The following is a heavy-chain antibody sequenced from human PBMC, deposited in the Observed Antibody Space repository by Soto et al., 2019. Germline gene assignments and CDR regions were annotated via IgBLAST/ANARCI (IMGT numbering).Heavy chain of an antibody. CDR2: ISSSGSTI. Sequence: QVQLVESGGGLVKPGGSLRLSCAASGFTFSDYYMSWIRQAPGKGLEWVSYISSSGSTIYYEDSVKGRFTISRDNAKNTRHPQMNSLRAEDTAVYYGARSVDFLRGYYNPYYYYYTDVWGKGTTVTFSS. CDR1: GFTFSDYY. J-gene: IGHJ6*03. D-gene: IGHD3-3*01. V-gene: IGHV3-11*01. CDR3: ARSVDFLRGYYNPYYYYYTDV.